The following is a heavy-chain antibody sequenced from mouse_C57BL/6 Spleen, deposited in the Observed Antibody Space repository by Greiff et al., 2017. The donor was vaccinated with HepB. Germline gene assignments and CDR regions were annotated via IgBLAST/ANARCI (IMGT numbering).Heavy chain of an antibody. J-gene: IGHJ4*01. CDR2: INPYNGDT. Sequence: VQLKESGPELVKPGDSVKISCKASGYSFTGYFMNWVMQSHGKSLEWIGRINPYNGDTFYNQKFKGKATLTVDKSSSTAHMELRSLTSEDSAVYYCARWNYDGYYGAMDYWGQGTSVTVSS. V-gene: IGHV1-20*01. CDR3: ARWNYDGYYGAMDY. CDR1: GYSFTGYF. D-gene: IGHD2-3*01.